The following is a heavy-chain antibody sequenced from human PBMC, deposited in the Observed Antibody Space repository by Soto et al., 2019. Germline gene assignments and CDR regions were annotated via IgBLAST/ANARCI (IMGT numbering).Heavy chain of an antibody. CDR3: ARHFYDSTGYYLRFDY. D-gene: IGHD3-22*01. CDR2: IIPPFGTA. V-gene: IGHV1-69*01. J-gene: IGHJ4*02. Sequence: QVQLVQSGAEVKKPGSSVKVSCRASGGTFSGYTIGWVRQAPGQGPEWMGGIIPPFGTAKYAHQFQGRVTITADESTSTAYMELSSLRSEDTAVYYCARHFYDSTGYYLRFDYWGQGTLVTVSS. CDR1: GGTFSGYT.